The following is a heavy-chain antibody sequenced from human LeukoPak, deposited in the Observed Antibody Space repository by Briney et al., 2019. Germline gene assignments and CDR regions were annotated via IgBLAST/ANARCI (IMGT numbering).Heavy chain of an antibody. CDR2: IRYDGSNK. CDR1: GFTFSSYG. J-gene: IGHJ4*02. D-gene: IGHD1-26*01. CDR3: AKEGPSGSYSDY. V-gene: IGHV3-30*02. Sequence: PGGSLRLSCAASGFTFSSYGMHWVRQAPGKGLEWVAFIRYDGSNKHYADSVKGRFTISRDNSKNTLYLQMNSLRAEDTAVYYCAKEGPSGSYSDYWGQGTLVTVSS.